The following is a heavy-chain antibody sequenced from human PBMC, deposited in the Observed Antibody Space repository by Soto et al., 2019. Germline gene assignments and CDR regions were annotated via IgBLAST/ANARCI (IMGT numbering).Heavy chain of an antibody. V-gene: IGHV3-23*01. CDR3: AKDRSYDFYNWFAP. Sequence: PGGSLRLSCAASGFTFSSYAMSWVGQAPGKGLEWVSAISGSGGSTYYADSVKGRFTISRDNSKNTLYLQMNSLRAEDTAVYYCAKDRSYDFYNWFAPWGQATLVIVSS. CDR1: GFTFSSYA. J-gene: IGHJ5*02. CDR2: ISGSGGST. D-gene: IGHD3-3*01.